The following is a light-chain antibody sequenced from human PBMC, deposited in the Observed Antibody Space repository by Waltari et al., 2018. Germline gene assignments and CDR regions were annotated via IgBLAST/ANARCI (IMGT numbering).Light chain of an antibody. J-gene: IGKJ1*01. Sequence: DIVVSLSPESLAVSLCETATFNCTSSQSILCNSDNKPCLVWYQQKPGQPPKVLIYLASNRESGVPDRFSGSGSGTDFTLTISSLQAEDVAVYYCQQYFSYPWSFGQGTKVEIK. CDR2: LAS. CDR1: QSILCNSDNKPC. CDR3: QQYFSYPWS. V-gene: IGKV4-1*01.